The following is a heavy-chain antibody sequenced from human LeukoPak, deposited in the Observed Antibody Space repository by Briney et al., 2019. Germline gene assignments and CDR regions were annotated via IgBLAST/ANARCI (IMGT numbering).Heavy chain of an antibody. D-gene: IGHD6-19*01. CDR1: GYTFTSYD. J-gene: IGHJ4*02. Sequence: ASVKVSCKASGYTFTSYDINWVRQAPGQGLEWMGWMNPNSGNTGYAQKFQGRVTMTRNTSISTAYMELSSLRSEDTAVYYCARGMRRYSSGWPYYWGQGTLVTVSS. CDR2: MNPNSGNT. V-gene: IGHV1-8*01. CDR3: ARGMRRYSSGWPYY.